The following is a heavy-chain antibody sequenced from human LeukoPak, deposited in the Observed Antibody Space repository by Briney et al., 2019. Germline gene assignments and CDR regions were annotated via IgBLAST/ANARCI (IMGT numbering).Heavy chain of an antibody. CDR2: ISGSSSTI. CDR3: ARVRGYSYGYDY. V-gene: IGHV3-48*01. D-gene: IGHD5-18*01. J-gene: IGHJ4*02. CDR1: GFTFSNFG. Sequence: GGSLRLSCAASGFTFSNFGMNWVRQAPGKGLEWVSYISGSSSTIYYADSVKGRFTISRDNAKNSLYLQMNSLRAEDTAVYYCARVRGYSYGYDYWGQGTLVTVSS.